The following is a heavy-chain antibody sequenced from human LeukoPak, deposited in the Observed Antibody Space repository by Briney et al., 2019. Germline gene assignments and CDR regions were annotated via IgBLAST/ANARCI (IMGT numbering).Heavy chain of an antibody. V-gene: IGHV3-33*01. D-gene: IGHD6-19*01. Sequence: GGSLRLSCAASGFTFSSHGMHWVRQAPGKGLEWVAVIWYDGSNKYYADSVKGRFTISRDNFKNTLYLQMNSLRVEDTAVYYCAGSIAVAGTIDYWGQGTLVTVSS. CDR2: IWYDGSNK. CDR3: AGSIAVAGTIDY. J-gene: IGHJ4*02. CDR1: GFTFSSHG.